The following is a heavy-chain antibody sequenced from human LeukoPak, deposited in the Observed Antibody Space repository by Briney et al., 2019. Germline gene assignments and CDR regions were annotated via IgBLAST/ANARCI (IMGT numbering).Heavy chain of an antibody. CDR1: GFTFSSYG. D-gene: IGHD5-12*01. Sequence: GGSLRLSCAASGFTFSSYGMHWVRQAPGKGLEWVAVIWYDGSNKYYADSVKGRFTISRDNSKNTPYLQMNSLRAEDTAVYYCANLGEIVATIDNYFDYWGQGTLVTVSS. CDR3: ANLGEIVATIDNYFDY. V-gene: IGHV3-30*02. CDR2: IWYDGSNK. J-gene: IGHJ4*02.